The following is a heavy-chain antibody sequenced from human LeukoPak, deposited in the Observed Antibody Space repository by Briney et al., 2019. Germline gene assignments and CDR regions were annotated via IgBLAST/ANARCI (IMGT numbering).Heavy chain of an antibody. CDR3: ARGLRAT. D-gene: IGHD5-12*01. CDR1: GFTFWDHW. V-gene: IGHV3-7*01. CDR2: IKQDGSER. Sequence: GGSLRLSCAASGFTFWDHWMPWLPQSPGKGLEWVPNIKQDGSERYYVDSVTGRFNISRDNAKNSLFLQMNSLRAEDTAVYYCARGLRATWGQGTLVAVSS. J-gene: IGHJ4*02.